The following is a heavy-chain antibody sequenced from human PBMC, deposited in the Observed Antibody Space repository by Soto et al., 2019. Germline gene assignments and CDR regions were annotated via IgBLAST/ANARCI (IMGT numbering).Heavy chain of an antibody. CDR3: ARGGWYLDV. CDR1: GGSMSGSY. D-gene: IGHD6-19*01. Sequence: PSETLSLTCTVSGGSMSGSYWSWIRQCPGKGLEWIAYIYYTGSPEYNPSLNSRVTISVDTSKNQFSLKLTAVTAADTAVYYCARGGWYLDVWGLGTVVTVSS. CDR2: IYYTGSP. V-gene: IGHV4-59*01. J-gene: IGHJ4*02.